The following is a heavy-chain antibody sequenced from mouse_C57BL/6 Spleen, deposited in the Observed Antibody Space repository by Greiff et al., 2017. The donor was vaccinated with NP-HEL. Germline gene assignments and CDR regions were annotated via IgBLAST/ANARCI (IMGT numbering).Heavy chain of an antibody. CDR3: TRSSTVVARGGAMDY. V-gene: IGHV1-5*01. CDR1: GYTFTSYW. Sequence: EVKLQESGTVLARPGASVKMSCKTSGYTFTSYWMHWVKQRPGQGLEWIGAIYPGNSDTSYNQKFKGKAKLTAVTSASTAYMELSSLTNEDSAVYYCTRSSTVVARGGAMDYWGQGTSVTVSS. J-gene: IGHJ4*01. D-gene: IGHD1-1*01. CDR2: IYPGNSDT.